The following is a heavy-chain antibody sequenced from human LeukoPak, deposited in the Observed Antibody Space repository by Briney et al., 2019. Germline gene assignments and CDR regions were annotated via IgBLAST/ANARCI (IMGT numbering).Heavy chain of an antibody. D-gene: IGHD5-24*01. Sequence: SVKVSCKASGGTFSSYAISWVRQAPGQGLEWMGRIIPILGIANYAQKFQGRVTITADKSTSTAYMELSSLRSEDTAVYYCARNVLATIMVYFDYWGQGTLVTVSS. CDR2: IIPILGIA. CDR3: ARNVLATIMVYFDY. V-gene: IGHV1-69*04. CDR1: GGTFSSYA. J-gene: IGHJ4*02.